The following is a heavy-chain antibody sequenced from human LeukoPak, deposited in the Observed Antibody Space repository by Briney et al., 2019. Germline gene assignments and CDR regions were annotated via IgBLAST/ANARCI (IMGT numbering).Heavy chain of an antibody. J-gene: IGHJ5*02. CDR3: ATTTPPYSGYASGGWFDP. CDR2: IYYSGST. CDR1: GGSVSSGSYY. V-gene: IGHV4-61*01. Sequence: SETLSLTCTVSGGSVSSGSYYWSWIRQPPGKGLGWIGYIYYSGSTNYNPSLKSRVTISVDTSKNQFSLKLSSVTAADTAVYYCATTTPPYSGYASGGWFDPWGQGTLVTVSS. D-gene: IGHD5-12*01.